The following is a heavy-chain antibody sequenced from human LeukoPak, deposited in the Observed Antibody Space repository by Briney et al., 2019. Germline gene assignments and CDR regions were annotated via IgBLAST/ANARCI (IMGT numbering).Heavy chain of an antibody. Sequence: GGSLRLSCAASGFTVSSNYMSWVRQAPGKGLEWVSVIYSGGSTYYADSVKGRFTISRDNSKNTLYLQMNSLRAEDTAVYYCARAVSPWDAFDIWGQGTMVTGSS. CDR3: ARAVSPWDAFDI. CDR2: IYSGGST. V-gene: IGHV3-53*01. CDR1: GFTVSSNY. J-gene: IGHJ3*02.